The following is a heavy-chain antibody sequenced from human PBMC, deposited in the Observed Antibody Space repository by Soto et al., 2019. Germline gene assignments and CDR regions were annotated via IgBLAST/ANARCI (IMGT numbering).Heavy chain of an antibody. D-gene: IGHD3-3*01. V-gene: IGHV3-66*01. J-gene: IGHJ4*02. CDR3: ARDTLGGAYDFWH. CDR1: GFSVSNLY. Sequence: EVQLVESGGGLVQPGGSLRLSCAASGFSVSNLYMTWVRQAPGKGLEWVSVISSGGSTYYADSVKGRFTISRDSSKNTLYLERNRLRAGDTAVYYCARDTLGGAYDFWHGGQGTLVTVSS. CDR2: ISSGGST.